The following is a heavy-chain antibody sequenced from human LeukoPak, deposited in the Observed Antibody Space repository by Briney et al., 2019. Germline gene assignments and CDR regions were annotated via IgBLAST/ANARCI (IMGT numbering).Heavy chain of an antibody. CDR1: GYTFTGYY. Sequence: ASVKVSCKASGYTFTGYYMHWVRQAPGQGLEWMGWINPNSGGTNYAQKFQGRVTMTRDTSISTAYMELSRLRSDDTAVYYCARGEYYGSGSYERNDYWGQGTLVTVSS. V-gene: IGHV1-2*02. CDR2: INPNSGGT. CDR3: ARGEYYGSGSYERNDY. J-gene: IGHJ4*02. D-gene: IGHD3-10*01.